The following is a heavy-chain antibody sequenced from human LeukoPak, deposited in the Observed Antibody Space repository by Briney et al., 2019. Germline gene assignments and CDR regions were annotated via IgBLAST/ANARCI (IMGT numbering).Heavy chain of an antibody. CDR2: ISSSASNT. Sequence: GGSLRLSCVASGFTFSSYAMSWVRQAPGKGLERVSSISSSASNTYYADSVKGRFTFSRDNSKNTLYLQMYSLRAEDTAVYYCAKVGYYYGSGSPHFFDYWGQGTLVTVSS. CDR3: AKVGYYYGSGSPHFFDY. CDR1: GFTFSSYA. V-gene: IGHV3-23*01. D-gene: IGHD3-10*01. J-gene: IGHJ4*02.